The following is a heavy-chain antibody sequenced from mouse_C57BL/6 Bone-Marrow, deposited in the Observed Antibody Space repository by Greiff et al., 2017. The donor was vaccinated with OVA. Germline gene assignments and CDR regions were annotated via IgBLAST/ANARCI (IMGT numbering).Heavy chain of an antibody. J-gene: IGHJ2*01. CDR2: IDPEDGET. CDR3: ARDHYGSSPYFDY. V-gene: IGHV14-2*01. CDR1: GFNITDYY. D-gene: IGHD1-1*01. Sequence: VHVKQSGAELVKPGASVKLSCTASGFNITDYYMHWVKQRTEQGLEWIGRIDPEDGETKYAPKFQGKATITADTSSNTAYLQLSSLTSEDTAVYYCARDHYGSSPYFDYWGQGTTLTVSS.